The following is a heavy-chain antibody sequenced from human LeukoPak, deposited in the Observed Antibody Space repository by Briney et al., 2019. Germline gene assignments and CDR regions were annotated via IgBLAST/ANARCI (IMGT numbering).Heavy chain of an antibody. CDR3: ARAPSYYYGSAIDAFDI. V-gene: IGHV4-59*01. D-gene: IGHD3-10*01. J-gene: IGHJ3*02. CDR1: DGSISSYY. Sequence: SETLSLTCTVSDGSISSYYWSWIRQPPGKGLEWIGYIYYSGSTNYNPSLKSRVTISVDTSKNQFSLKLSSVTAADTAVYYCARAPSYYYGSAIDAFDIWGQGTMVTVSS. CDR2: IYYSGST.